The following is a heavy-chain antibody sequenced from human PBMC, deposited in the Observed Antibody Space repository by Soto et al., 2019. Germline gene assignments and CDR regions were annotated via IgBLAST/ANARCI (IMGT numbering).Heavy chain of an antibody. CDR3: ARALGDSSGYYHRLDC. D-gene: IGHD3-22*01. V-gene: IGHV5-10-1*01. Sequence: EVQLVQSGAEVKKPGESLRISCKGSGYSFPTYWITWVRQMPGKGLEWMGRIDPSDSYTNYSPSFQGHVTISADKSISTAYLQWSSLKASDTAMYYCARALGDSSGYYHRLDCWGQGTLVTVSS. CDR1: GYSFPTYW. CDR2: IDPSDSYT. J-gene: IGHJ4*02.